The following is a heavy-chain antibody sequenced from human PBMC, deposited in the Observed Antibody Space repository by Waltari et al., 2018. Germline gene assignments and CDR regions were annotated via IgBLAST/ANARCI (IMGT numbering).Heavy chain of an antibody. Sequence: EVQLVESGGGLGQPGGSLRLSCEAAGFSFSTYWMHWVRQAPGKGLVWVSRIYNGDGSGTSYADSMKGRFTISRDHAQNTLYLQMNSLRAEDTGVYYCARDHYYSKDVWGTGTTVTVSS. CDR2: IYNGDGSGT. CDR3: ARDHYYSKDV. CDR1: GFSFSTYW. V-gene: IGHV3-74*01. J-gene: IGHJ6*04.